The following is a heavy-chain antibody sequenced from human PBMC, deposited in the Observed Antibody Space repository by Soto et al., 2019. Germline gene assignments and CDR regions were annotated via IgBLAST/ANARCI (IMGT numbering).Heavy chain of an antibody. D-gene: IGHD2-15*01. Sequence: TSETLSLTCTVSGGSISSGDYYWSWIRQPPGKGLEWIGYIYYSGGTYYNPSLRSRVTISVDTSKNQFSLKLSSVTAADTAVYYCARVIRVVAATHNWLDPWGQGTLVTVSS. V-gene: IGHV4-30-4*01. CDR2: IYYSGGT. CDR1: GGSISSGDYY. CDR3: ARVIRVVAATHNWLDP. J-gene: IGHJ5*01.